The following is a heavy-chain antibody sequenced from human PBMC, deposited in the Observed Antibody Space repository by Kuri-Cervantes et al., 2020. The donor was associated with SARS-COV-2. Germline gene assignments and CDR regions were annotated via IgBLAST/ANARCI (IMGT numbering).Heavy chain of an antibody. J-gene: IGHJ3*02. Sequence: GGSLRLSCAASGFTFSSSSINWVRQAPGKGLEWVSYISSGSNSIYYADSVKGRFTISRDNSKNSLYLQMNSLRVEDTAVYYCARSTPFRRLVVISQGGAFDIWGQGTMVTVSS. CDR3: ARSTPFRRLVVISQGGAFDI. D-gene: IGHD3-22*01. CDR1: GFTFSSSS. V-gene: IGHV3-48*01. CDR2: ISSGSNSI.